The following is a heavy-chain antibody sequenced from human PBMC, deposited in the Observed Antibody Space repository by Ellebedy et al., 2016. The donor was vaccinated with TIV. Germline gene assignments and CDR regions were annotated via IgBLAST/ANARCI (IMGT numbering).Heavy chain of an antibody. V-gene: IGHV4-4*07. CDR3: ARDGVYASGWYSDY. Sequence: MPSETLSLTCSVSGGSITSYYWSWIRQPAGKGLEWIGRIYSTGSTGGTNYSPSLKSRISTSVDRSKNQFSLKLTSVTAADTAVYFCARDGVYASGWYSDYWGQGTQVTVSA. CDR2: IYSTGSTGGT. CDR1: GGSITSYY. J-gene: IGHJ4*02. D-gene: IGHD6-19*01.